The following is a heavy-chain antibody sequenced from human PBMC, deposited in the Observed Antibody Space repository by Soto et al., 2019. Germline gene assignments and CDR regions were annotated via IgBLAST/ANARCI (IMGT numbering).Heavy chain of an antibody. D-gene: IGHD2-2*01. CDR2: IYYSGST. CDR1: GGSISSGDYY. V-gene: IGHV4-30-4*01. J-gene: IGHJ4*02. CDR3: ARGGMDGPSFGY. Sequence: PSETLSLTCTVSGGSISSGDYYWSWIRQPPGKGLEWIGYIYYSGSTYYNPSLKSRVTISVDTSKNQFSLKLSSVTAADTAVYYCARGGMDGPSFGYWGQGTLVTVSS.